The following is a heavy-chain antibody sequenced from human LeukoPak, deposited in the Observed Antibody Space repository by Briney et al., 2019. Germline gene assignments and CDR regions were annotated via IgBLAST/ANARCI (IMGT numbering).Heavy chain of an antibody. Sequence: GGSLRLSCAASGFTFSSYAMHWVRQAPGKGLEYVSVISSNGGNIYYANSVKGRFTISRDNAKNTLYLQMNTLTAEDTAMYYCARAVAVAGTDYWGQGTLVTVSS. J-gene: IGHJ4*02. D-gene: IGHD6-19*01. CDR2: ISSNGGNI. CDR1: GFTFSSYA. V-gene: IGHV3-64*01. CDR3: ARAVAVAGTDY.